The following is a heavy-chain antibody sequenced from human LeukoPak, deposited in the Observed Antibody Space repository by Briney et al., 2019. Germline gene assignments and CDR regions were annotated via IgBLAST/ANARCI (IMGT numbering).Heavy chain of an antibody. CDR3: ARRYFDY. V-gene: IGHV3-7*03. Sequence: GGSLRLSCVASGFTISSYWMHWVRQAPGKGLEWVANIKQDGSEEYYVDSVKGRFTISRDNAKNSLYLQMNSLRAEDTAVYYCARRYFDYWGQGILVTVSS. J-gene: IGHJ4*02. CDR2: IKQDGSEE. CDR1: GFTISSYW.